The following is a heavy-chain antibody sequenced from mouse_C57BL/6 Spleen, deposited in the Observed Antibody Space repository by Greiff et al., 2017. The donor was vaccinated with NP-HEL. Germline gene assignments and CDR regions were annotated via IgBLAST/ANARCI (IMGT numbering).Heavy chain of an antibody. J-gene: IGHJ3*01. V-gene: IGHV1-80*01. CDR3: ARGVTTGFAY. D-gene: IGHD2-3*01. CDR1: GYAFRSYW. CDR2: IYPGDGDT. Sequence: VQLQQSGAELVKPGASVKISCKASGYAFRSYWMNWVKQRPGKGLEWIGQIYPGDGDTNYNGKFKGKATLTADKSSSTAYWQLSSLTSEYSAVYFCARGVTTGFAYWGQKTLVTVSA.